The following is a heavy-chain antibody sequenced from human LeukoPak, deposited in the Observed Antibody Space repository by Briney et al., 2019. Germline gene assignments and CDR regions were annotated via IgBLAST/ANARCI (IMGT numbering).Heavy chain of an antibody. CDR1: GFTFSSYA. D-gene: IGHD3-9*01. Sequence: GGSLRLSCAASGFTFSSYAMSWVRQAPGKGLEWVSAISGSGGSTYYADSVKGRFTISRDNAKNSLYLQMNSLRAEDTAVYYCARDPTSDGRTYYDILTGYLNGLYYYYGMDVWGQGTTVTVSS. V-gene: IGHV3-23*01. J-gene: IGHJ6*02. CDR2: ISGSGGST. CDR3: ARDPTSDGRTYYDILTGYLNGLYYYYGMDV.